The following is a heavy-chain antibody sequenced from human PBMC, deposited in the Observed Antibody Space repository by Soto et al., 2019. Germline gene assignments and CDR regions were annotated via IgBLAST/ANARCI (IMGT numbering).Heavy chain of an antibody. CDR1: GYTFTSYG. Sequence: QVQLVQSGAEVKKPGASVKVSCKASGYTFTSYGISCVRQAPGQGLEWMGWISAYNGNTNYAQTLQGRVTMTTDTSTITAYMELRSLRSDDTAVYYCARDECYSSSWMDVDYWGQGTLVTVSS. J-gene: IGHJ4*02. V-gene: IGHV1-18*01. CDR2: ISAYNGNT. CDR3: ARDECYSSSWMDVDY. D-gene: IGHD6-13*01.